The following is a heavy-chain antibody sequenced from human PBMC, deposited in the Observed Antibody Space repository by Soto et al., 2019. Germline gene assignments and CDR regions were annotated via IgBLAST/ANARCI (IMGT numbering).Heavy chain of an antibody. CDR1: GGSISSYY. CDR2: IYYSGST. D-gene: IGHD7-27*01. J-gene: IGHJ4*02. V-gene: IGHV4-59*08. CDR3: ARRWGRTFDY. Sequence: SETMSLTCTVSGGSISSYYWSWIRQPPGKGLEWIGYIYYSGSTNYNPSLKSRVTISVDTSKNQFSLKLSSVTAADTAVYYCARRWGRTFDYWGQGTLVTVAS.